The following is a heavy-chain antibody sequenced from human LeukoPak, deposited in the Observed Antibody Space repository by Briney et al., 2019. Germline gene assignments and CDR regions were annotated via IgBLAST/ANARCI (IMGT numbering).Heavy chain of an antibody. CDR2: IYYGGST. CDR3: ARGYGDPTFYFDY. V-gene: IGHV4-59*01. J-gene: IGHJ4*02. Sequence: PSETLSLTCAVYGGSFSGYYWSWIRQPPGKGLEWIGYIYYGGSTNYNPSLKSRVTISVDTSKNQFSLKLSSVTAADTAVYYCARGYGDPTFYFDYWGQGTLVTDSS. CDR1: GGSFSGYY. D-gene: IGHD4-17*01.